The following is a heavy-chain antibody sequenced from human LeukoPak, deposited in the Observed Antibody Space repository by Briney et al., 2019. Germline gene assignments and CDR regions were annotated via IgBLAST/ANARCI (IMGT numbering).Heavy chain of an antibody. CDR3: ARHNTGHSDY. V-gene: IGHV3-33*01. J-gene: IGHJ4*02. CDR2: IWYDGSNK. D-gene: IGHD1-1*01. Sequence: GALRLSCAASGFTFSSYGMHWVRRAPGKGLEWVAVIWYDGSNKYYADSVKGRFTISRDNSKNTVYLQMNSLRAEDTAVYYCARHNTGHSDYWGQGTLVTVSS. CDR1: GFTFSSYG.